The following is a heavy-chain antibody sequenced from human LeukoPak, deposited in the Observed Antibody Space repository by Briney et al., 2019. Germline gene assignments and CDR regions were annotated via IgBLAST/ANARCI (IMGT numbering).Heavy chain of an antibody. CDR1: GFTFSSYA. V-gene: IGHV3-23*01. J-gene: IGHJ4*02. D-gene: IGHD6-13*01. CDR2: ISGSGGST. Sequence: GGSLRLSCAASGFTFSSYAMSWARQAPRKGLEWDSAISGSGGSTYYADSVKGRFTIYRDNSKNTLYLQMNSLRAEDTAVCYCAKHTGIAAAGFFDYWGQGTLVTVSS. CDR3: AKHTGIAAAGFFDY.